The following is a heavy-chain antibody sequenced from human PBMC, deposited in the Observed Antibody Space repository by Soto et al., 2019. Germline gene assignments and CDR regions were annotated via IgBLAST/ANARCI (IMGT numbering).Heavy chain of an antibody. Sequence: GASVKVSCKVSGYTLTELSMHWVRQAPGKGLEWMGGFDPEDGETIYAQKFQGRVTMTEDTSTDTAYMELSSLRSEDTAVYYCATEPPYYYDSSGYPGLKDYWGQGTLVTSPQ. J-gene: IGHJ4*02. CDR1: GYTLTELS. CDR3: ATEPPYYYDSSGYPGLKDY. D-gene: IGHD3-22*01. V-gene: IGHV1-24*01. CDR2: FDPEDGET.